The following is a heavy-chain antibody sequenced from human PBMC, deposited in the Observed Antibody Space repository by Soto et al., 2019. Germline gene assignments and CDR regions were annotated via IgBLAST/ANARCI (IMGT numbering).Heavy chain of an antibody. J-gene: IGHJ5*02. Sequence: GESLKISCKGSGSSFTSYWIGWVRQMPGKGLEWMGIIYPGDSDTRYSPSFQGQVTISADKSISTAYLQWSSLKASGTAMYYCARHSTRYCGGDRFNWLAPWGQGTLVTVSS. D-gene: IGHD2-21*02. CDR1: GSSFTSYW. CDR3: ARHSTRYCGGDRFNWLAP. CDR2: IYPGDSDT. V-gene: IGHV5-51*01.